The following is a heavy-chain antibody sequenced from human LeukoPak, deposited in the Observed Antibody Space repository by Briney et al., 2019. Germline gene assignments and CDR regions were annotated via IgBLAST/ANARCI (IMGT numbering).Heavy chain of an antibody. J-gene: IGHJ4*02. V-gene: IGHV3-74*01. D-gene: IGHD3-9*01. Sequence: GGSLRLSCAASGFTFSSYWMHWVRQAPGKGLVWVSRINSDGSSTSYADSVKGRFTISRDNAKNTLYLQMNSLRAEDTAVYYCAREAYYDILTGRFGYYFDYWGQGTLVTVSS. CDR2: INSDGSST. CDR1: GFTFSSYW. CDR3: AREAYYDILTGRFGYYFDY.